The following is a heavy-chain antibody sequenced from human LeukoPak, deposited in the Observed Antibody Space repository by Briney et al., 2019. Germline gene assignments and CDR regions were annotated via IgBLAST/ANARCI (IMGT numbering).Heavy chain of an antibody. D-gene: IGHD3-22*01. J-gene: IGHJ4*02. CDR2: MNPNTGDT. Sequence: GASVKVSCKASGYTFTIYNINWVRQAAGQGLEWMGWMNPNTGDTGYAQKFQGRITITKNSSMSTASMELSSLTSEDTAVYYCARGQQAYYLNDYWGQGTLVSVSS. CDR1: GYTFTIYN. V-gene: IGHV1-8*03. CDR3: ARGQQAYYLNDY.